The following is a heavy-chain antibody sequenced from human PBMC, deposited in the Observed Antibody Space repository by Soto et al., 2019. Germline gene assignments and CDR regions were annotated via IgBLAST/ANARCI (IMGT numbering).Heavy chain of an antibody. CDR1: GGSISSSSYY. D-gene: IGHD3-3*01. CDR3: ARLQPGHDFWSGKFDP. CDR2: IYYSGST. J-gene: IGHJ5*02. Sequence: SETLSLTCTVSGGSISSSSYYWGWIRQPPGKGLEWIGSIYYSGSTYYNPSLKSRVTISVDTSKNQFSLKLSSVTAADTAVYYCARLQPGHDFWSGKFDPWGQGTLVTVSS. V-gene: IGHV4-39*01.